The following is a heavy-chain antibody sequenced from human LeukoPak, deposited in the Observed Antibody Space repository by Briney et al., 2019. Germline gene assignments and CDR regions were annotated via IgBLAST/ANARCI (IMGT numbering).Heavy chain of an antibody. D-gene: IGHD2-15*01. CDR2: INPAGSET. V-gene: IGHV3-7*01. CDR1: GFSFSAYW. CDR3: ARFGYVAAVDV. J-gene: IGHJ4*02. Sequence: GGSLRLSCAASGFSFSAYWMTWVRQAPGTGLEWVANINPAGSETYYVNPVKGRFSISRDNAKNLVYLQMNSLRAEDTAVYHCARFGYVAAVDVWGQGTPVTVSS.